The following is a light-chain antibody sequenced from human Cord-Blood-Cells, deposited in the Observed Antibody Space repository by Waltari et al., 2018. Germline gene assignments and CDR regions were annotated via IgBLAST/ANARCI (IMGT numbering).Light chain of an antibody. CDR3: ERYYMTPPWK. J-gene: IGKJ1*01. Sequence: DIVMTQTPDSLAVSLGERATIHCKSSQSVLYSSNNKNYLAWYQQKPGQPPKLLIYWASTRESGGPDRFSGGGSGTDFTLPCSSRQAEDVSVYYCERYYMTPPWKLGPGTKVEIK. V-gene: IGKV4-1*01. CDR1: QSVLYSSNNKNY. CDR2: WAS.